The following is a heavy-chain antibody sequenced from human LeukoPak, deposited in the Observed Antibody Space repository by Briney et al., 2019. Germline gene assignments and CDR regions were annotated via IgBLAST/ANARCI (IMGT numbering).Heavy chain of an antibody. Sequence: GASVKVSCKASGYTFTSYGISWVRQAPGQGLEWMGWISAYNGNTNYAQKLQGRVTMTTDTSTSTAYMELRSLRSDDTAVYYCARTPRGLSYYDFWSGYDYWGQGTLVTVSS. V-gene: IGHV1-18*01. D-gene: IGHD3-3*01. CDR3: ARTPRGLSYYDFWSGYDY. CDR1: GYTFTSYG. J-gene: IGHJ4*02. CDR2: ISAYNGNT.